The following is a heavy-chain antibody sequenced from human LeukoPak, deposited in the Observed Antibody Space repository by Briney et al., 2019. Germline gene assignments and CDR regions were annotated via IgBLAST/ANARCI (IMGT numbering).Heavy chain of an antibody. J-gene: IGHJ6*03. V-gene: IGHV3-48*04. CDR2: ISSSSSTI. CDR3: AKDARLSSMAAVRMDV. D-gene: IGHD6-13*01. CDR1: GFTFSSYS. Sequence: GGSLRLSCAASGFTFSSYSMNWVRQAPGKGLEWVSYISSSSSTIYYADSVKGRFTISRDNAKNSLYLRMNSLRAEGTAVYYCAKDARLSSMAAVRMDVWGKGTTVTVSS.